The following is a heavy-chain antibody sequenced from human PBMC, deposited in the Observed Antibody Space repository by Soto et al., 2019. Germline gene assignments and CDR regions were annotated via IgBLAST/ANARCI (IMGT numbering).Heavy chain of an antibody. CDR2: ISGSGGST. CDR1: GFTFSSYA. J-gene: IGHJ5*02. Sequence: HPGGSLRLSCAASGFTFSSYAMSWVRQAPGKGLEWVSAISGSGGSTYYADSVKGRFTISRDNSKNTLYLQMNSLRAEDTAVYYCAKDHEITMVRGVILCWFDPWGQGTLVTVSS. CDR3: AKDHEITMVRGVILCWFDP. D-gene: IGHD3-10*01. V-gene: IGHV3-23*01.